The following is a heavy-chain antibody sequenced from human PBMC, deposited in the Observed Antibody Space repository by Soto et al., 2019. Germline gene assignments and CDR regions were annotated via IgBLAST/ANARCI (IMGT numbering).Heavy chain of an antibody. Sequence: SETLSLTCTVSGDAISRGGYYWSWLRQHPGKGLEWIGHIFYSGTSYYKPSLKSRVSISLDASKNHFSLNLRSVTDADTAVYYCARVELTHVPSFASKSGPWGQGILVTVSS. V-gene: IGHV4-31*03. J-gene: IGHJ5*02. CDR3: ARVELTHVPSFASKSGP. D-gene: IGHD1-26*01. CDR2: IFYSGTS. CDR1: GDAISRGGYY.